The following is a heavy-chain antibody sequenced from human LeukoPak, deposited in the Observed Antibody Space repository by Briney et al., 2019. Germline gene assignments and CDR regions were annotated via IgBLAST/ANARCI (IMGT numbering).Heavy chain of an antibody. Sequence: PGGSLRLSCAASGFTFSSYGMHWVRQAPGKGLEWVAVISYDGSNKYYADSVKGRFTISRDNSKNTLYLQMNSLRAEDTAVYYCAKDYSYCSSTSCYNNFDYWGQGTLVTVSS. D-gene: IGHD2-2*02. CDR2: ISYDGSNK. CDR1: GFTFSSYG. CDR3: AKDYSYCSSTSCYNNFDY. V-gene: IGHV3-30*18. J-gene: IGHJ4*02.